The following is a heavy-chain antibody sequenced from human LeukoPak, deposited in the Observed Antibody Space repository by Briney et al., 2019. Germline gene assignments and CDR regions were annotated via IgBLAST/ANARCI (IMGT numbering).Heavy chain of an antibody. Sequence: PGGSLRLSCAASGFTFSSYSMNWVRQAPGKGLEWVSYISSGGSTIYYADSVKGRFTISRDNAKNSLYLQTNSLRAEDTAVYYCARDVCGGDCYSAFDIWGQGTMVTVSS. CDR3: ARDVCGGDCYSAFDI. V-gene: IGHV3-48*01. D-gene: IGHD2-21*01. CDR2: ISSGGSTI. CDR1: GFTFSSYS. J-gene: IGHJ3*02.